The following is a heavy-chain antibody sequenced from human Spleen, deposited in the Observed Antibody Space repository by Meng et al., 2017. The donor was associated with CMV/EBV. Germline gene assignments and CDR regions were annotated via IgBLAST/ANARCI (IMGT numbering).Heavy chain of an antibody. J-gene: IGHJ4*02. CDR2: INPNSGGT. CDR3: ARSLGAHFDY. D-gene: IGHD1-26*01. CDR1: GYTFPGYY. V-gene: IGHV1-2*02. Sequence: SCKASGYTFPGYYMHWVRQAPGQGLEWMGWINPNSGGTNYAQKFQGRVTITTDESTSTAYMELSSLRSEDTAVYYCARSLGAHFDYWGQGTLVTVSS.